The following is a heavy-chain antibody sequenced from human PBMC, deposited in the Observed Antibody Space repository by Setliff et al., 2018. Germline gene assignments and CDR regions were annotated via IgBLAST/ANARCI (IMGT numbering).Heavy chain of an antibody. CDR2: IIPVLGMT. J-gene: IGHJ6*03. Sequence: SVKVSCKASGDPFNAYGVSWVRQAPGQGLEWMGTIIPVLGMTDYAQKFQGRLTITADQSTTTVYMELSSLRFDDTALYYCARGPSPTVTPSRLIYFYHMDVWGTGTTVTVSS. CDR1: GDPFNAYG. V-gene: IGHV1-69*04. D-gene: IGHD4-17*01. CDR3: ARGPSPTVTPSRLIYFYHMDV.